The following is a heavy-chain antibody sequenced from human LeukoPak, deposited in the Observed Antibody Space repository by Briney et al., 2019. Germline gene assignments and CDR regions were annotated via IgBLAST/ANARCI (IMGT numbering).Heavy chain of an antibody. CDR2: ITISGNSI. CDR1: GFAFSSYE. V-gene: IGHV3-48*03. J-gene: IGHJ4*02. CDR3: ARAITFGGGFDY. Sequence: GGSLRLSCAASGFAFSSYEMNWVRQAPGKGLEWVSYITISGNSIYYGDSVKGRFTISRENAKNSLYLQMNSLRAEDTAVYYCARAITFGGGFDYWGQGTLVTVSS. D-gene: IGHD3-16*01.